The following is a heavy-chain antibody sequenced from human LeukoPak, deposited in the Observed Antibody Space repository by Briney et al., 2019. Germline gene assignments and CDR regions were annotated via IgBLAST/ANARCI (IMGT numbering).Heavy chain of an antibody. J-gene: IGHJ4*02. CDR1: GFTFSSYG. Sequence: GGSLRLSCAASGFTFSSYGMHWVRQAPGKGLEWVAVISYDGSNKYYADSVKGRFTISRDNSKNTLYLQMNSLRAEDTAVYYCAKADGSGSYYPYWGQGTLVTVSS. V-gene: IGHV3-30*18. D-gene: IGHD1-26*01. CDR3: AKADGSGSYYPY. CDR2: ISYDGSNK.